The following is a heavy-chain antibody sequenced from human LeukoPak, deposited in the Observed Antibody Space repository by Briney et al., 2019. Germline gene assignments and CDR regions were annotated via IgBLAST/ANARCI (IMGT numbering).Heavy chain of an antibody. D-gene: IGHD6-19*01. V-gene: IGHV4-39*07. CDR2: IYYNGNT. CDR1: VGSIGRSSYY. Sequence: PSETLSLTCTVSVGSIGRSSYYWGWIPQPPGKGLEWIGNIYYNGNTDYNPSLKSRVTISADTSKNQFSLKLSSVTAADTAVYYCARVAAKTVDYWGQGTLVTVSS. CDR3: ARVAAKTVDY. J-gene: IGHJ4*02.